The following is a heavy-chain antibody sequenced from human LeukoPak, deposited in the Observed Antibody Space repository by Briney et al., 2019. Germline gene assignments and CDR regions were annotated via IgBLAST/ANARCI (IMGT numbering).Heavy chain of an antibody. Sequence: SETLSLTCAVYGGSFSGYYWSWIRQPPGKGLEWIGEINHSGSANYNPSLKSRVTISVDTSKNQFSLKLSSVTAADTAVYYCARSTITMVRGVIQYYFDYWGQGTLATVSS. CDR2: INHSGSA. V-gene: IGHV4-34*01. CDR1: GGSFSGYY. J-gene: IGHJ4*02. D-gene: IGHD3-10*01. CDR3: ARSTITMVRGVIQYYFDY.